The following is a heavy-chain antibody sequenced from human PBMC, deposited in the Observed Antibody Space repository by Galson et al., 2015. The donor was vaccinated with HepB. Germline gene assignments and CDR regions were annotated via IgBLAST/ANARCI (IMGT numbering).Heavy chain of an antibody. V-gene: IGHV1-2*06. Sequence: SVKVSCKASGYTFTDYYIHWVRQAPGQGLEWMGRINPYSGDTNYAQKFQGRVTMTRDTSITTAYMGLSSLRSDDTAVYFCARDISPMFGSGSYARVDYWGLRSLVTVSS. CDR2: INPYSGDT. J-gene: IGHJ4*02. CDR3: ARDISPMFGSGSYARVDY. D-gene: IGHD3-10*01. CDR1: GYTFTDYY.